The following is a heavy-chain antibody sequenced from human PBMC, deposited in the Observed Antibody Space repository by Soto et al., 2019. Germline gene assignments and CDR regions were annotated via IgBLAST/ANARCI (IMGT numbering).Heavy chain of an antibody. CDR1: GGSVSSGSYY. V-gene: IGHV4-61*01. D-gene: IGHD6-13*01. Sequence: QVQLQESGPGLVKPSETLSLTCTVSGGSVSSGSYYWSWIRQPPGKGLEWIGYIYYSGSTNYNPSRKSRVTISVDTSKNQFSLKLSSVTAADTAVYYCARTSSSWYIPPDYWGQGTLVTVSS. CDR3: ARTSSSWYIPPDY. J-gene: IGHJ4*02. CDR2: IYYSGST.